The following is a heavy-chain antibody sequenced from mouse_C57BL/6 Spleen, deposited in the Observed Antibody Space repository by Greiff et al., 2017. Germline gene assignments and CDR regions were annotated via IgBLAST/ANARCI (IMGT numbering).Heavy chain of an antibody. Sequence: EVQVVESGGDLVKPGGSLKLSCAASGFTFSSYGMSWVRQTPDKRLEWVATISSGGSYTYYPDSVKGRFTISRDNAKNTLYLQMSSLKSEDTAMYYCARHLEYERAYGNFYYFDYWGQGTTLTVSS. J-gene: IGHJ2*01. V-gene: IGHV5-6*01. CDR2: ISSGGSYT. CDR3: ARHLEYERAYGNFYYFDY. D-gene: IGHD2-1*01. CDR1: GFTFSSYG.